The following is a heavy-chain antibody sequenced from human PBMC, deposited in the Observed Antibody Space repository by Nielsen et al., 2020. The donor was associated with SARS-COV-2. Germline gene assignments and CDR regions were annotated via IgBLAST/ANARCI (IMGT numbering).Heavy chain of an antibody. V-gene: IGHV3-33*01. CDR3: ASLRAWDPFDY. J-gene: IGHJ4*02. CDR2: IWYDGSNE. Sequence: GGSLRLSCAASGFTFSSYSMHWVRQAPGKGLEWVAVIWYDGSNEYYGGSVKGRFAISRDNSKNTVYLQMNSLRAEDTAVYYCASLRAWDPFDYWGQGTLVTVSS. D-gene: IGHD1-26*01. CDR1: GFTFSSYS.